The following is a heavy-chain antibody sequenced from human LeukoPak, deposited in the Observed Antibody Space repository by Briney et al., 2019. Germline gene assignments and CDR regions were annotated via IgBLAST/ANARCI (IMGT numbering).Heavy chain of an antibody. CDR2: FIPILGVP. CDR3: SSVPAATYGMDV. V-gene: IGHV1-69*04. Sequence: SVKVSCKASGGTFSNYAISWVRQAPGQGLEWMGRFIPILGVPNYAQKFQFQGRVTITADKSTSTVYMVLSSLRSEDTAVYFCSSVPAATYGMDVWGQGTTVTVSS. CDR1: GGTFSNYA. J-gene: IGHJ6*02. D-gene: IGHD2-2*01.